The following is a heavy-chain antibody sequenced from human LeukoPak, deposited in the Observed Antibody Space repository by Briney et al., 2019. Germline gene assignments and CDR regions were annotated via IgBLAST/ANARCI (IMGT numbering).Heavy chain of an antibody. V-gene: IGHV4-39*01. D-gene: IGHD6-19*01. Sequence: SETLSLTCTVSGGSISSSSYYWGWIRQPPGKGLEWIGSIYYRGSTYYNPSLKSRVTISVDTSKNQFPLKLSSVTAADTAVYYCARREAVAGTFYAFDIWGQGTMVTVSS. CDR1: GGSISSSSYY. CDR2: IYYRGST. J-gene: IGHJ3*02. CDR3: ARREAVAGTFYAFDI.